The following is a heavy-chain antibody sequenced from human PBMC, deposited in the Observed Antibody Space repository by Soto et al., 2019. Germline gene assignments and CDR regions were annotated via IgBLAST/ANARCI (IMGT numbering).Heavy chain of an antibody. V-gene: IGHV1-69*01. CDR1: GGTFSHYA. Sequence: QVQLVQSGAEVKKPGSSVKVSCKASGGTFSHYAINWVRQAPGQGLEWMGGIIPIIASATYAQKFQGRVTITAEESTTTAYMELSSMTSEDTAVYYCAREGCSSTTCYIPYNWCDPWGQGTLVTVSS. CDR3: AREGCSSTTCYIPYNWCDP. D-gene: IGHD2-2*02. J-gene: IGHJ5*02. CDR2: IIPIIASA.